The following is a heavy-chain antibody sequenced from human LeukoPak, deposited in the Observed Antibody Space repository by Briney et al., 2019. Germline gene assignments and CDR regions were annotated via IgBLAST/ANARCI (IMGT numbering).Heavy chain of an antibody. V-gene: IGHV3-30*03. CDR2: ISYDGSNK. J-gene: IGHJ4*02. CDR3: AGDYYDVLTGSKYYFDY. CDR1: GFTFSSYS. D-gene: IGHD3-9*01. Sequence: GGSLRLSCAASGFTFSSYSMNWVRQAPGKGLEWVAVISYDGSNKYYADSVKGRFTISRDNSKNTLYLQMNSLRAEDTAVYYCAGDYYDVLTGSKYYFDYWGQGTLVTVSS.